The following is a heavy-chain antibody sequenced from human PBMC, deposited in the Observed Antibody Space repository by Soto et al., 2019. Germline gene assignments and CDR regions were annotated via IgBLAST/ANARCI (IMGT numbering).Heavy chain of an antibody. Sequence: GGSLRLSCGASGFSFSSYWMSWFRQAPGKGPEWVANIKEDGGEQHYVDSVKGRFTISRDNTENSLFLQMNNLRAEDSAIYYCAITTSTVSYWFDPWGPGTQVTVSS. CDR1: GFSFSSYW. CDR3: AITTSTVSYWFDP. CDR2: IKEDGGEQ. J-gene: IGHJ5*02. V-gene: IGHV3-7*03. D-gene: IGHD4-4*01.